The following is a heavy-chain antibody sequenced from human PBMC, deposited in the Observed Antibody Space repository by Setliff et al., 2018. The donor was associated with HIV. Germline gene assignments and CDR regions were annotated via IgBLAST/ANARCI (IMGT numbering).Heavy chain of an antibody. V-gene: IGHV4-34*01. Sequence: PSETLSLTCAVYGGSFNGYSWTWIRQPPGKGLGWIGGINHSGSTNYNPSLKSRVTISVDTSKSQFSLKLSSVTAADTAVYYCARVSSTYWYSIFRNYYYHMDVWGKGTTVTVSS. D-gene: IGHD2-8*02. CDR2: INHSGST. J-gene: IGHJ6*03. CDR1: GGSFNGYS. CDR3: ARVSSTYWYSIFRNYYYHMDV.